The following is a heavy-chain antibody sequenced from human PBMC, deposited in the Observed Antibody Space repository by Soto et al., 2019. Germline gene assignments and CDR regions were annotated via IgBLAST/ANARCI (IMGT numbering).Heavy chain of an antibody. D-gene: IGHD2-2*01. V-gene: IGHV4-4*07. CDR3: ATGRSEIVPGAMDT. J-gene: IGHJ5*02. CDR1: GGSFSSYY. Sequence: QVQLQESGPGLVKPSETLSLSCTVSGGSFSSYYCNWVRKSAGKCLEWTGRIYPTGSTNYNPSLKSRLNLSVDTSKNKFSLRLTSMTAAETAVYYCATGRSEIVPGAMDTWGQGTLVTVSA. CDR2: IYPTGST.